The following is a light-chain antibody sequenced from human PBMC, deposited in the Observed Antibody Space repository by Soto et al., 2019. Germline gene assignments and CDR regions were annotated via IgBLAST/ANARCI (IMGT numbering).Light chain of an antibody. CDR2: GAS. CDR1: QSVDSSF. CDR3: QQYVSSVT. Sequence: EIVLTQSPGSLSLSPGERATLSCRASQSVDSSFFAWYQQKPGQAPRLLIYGASRATGIPDRFSGSGSGTDFTLTISRLEPEDFAVYYCQQYVSSVTFGQGTKVEIK. V-gene: IGKV3-20*01. J-gene: IGKJ1*01.